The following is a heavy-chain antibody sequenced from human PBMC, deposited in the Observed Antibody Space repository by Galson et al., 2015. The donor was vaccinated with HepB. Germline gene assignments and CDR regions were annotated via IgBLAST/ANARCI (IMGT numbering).Heavy chain of an antibody. CDR3: AKTWGSLEMPTTDASSLDF. J-gene: IGHJ4*02. V-gene: IGHV3-23*01. Sequence: VQPGGSLRLSCAASGFSFSSYAMSWVRQAPGKGLEWVSAISGSGGNTYYGDSVKGRFTISRDNSKNTLYLHLNSLRAEDTAVYYCAKTWGSLEMPTTDASSLDFWGQGTLVTVSS. CDR1: GFSFSSYA. D-gene: IGHD5-24*01. CDR2: ISGSGGNT.